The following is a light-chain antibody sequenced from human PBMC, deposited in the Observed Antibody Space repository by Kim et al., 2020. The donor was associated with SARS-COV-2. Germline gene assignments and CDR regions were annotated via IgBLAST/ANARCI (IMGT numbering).Light chain of an antibody. V-gene: IGKV3-20*01. CDR1: LPFSTAY. Sequence: LSPGERATLSSRTSLPFSTAYIGWYQQKPGQPPRLLIYGTTTRATGIPDRFSGSGFGTDFTLTISRLEPEDFAVYYCQQCNRSPTFGGGTKVDIK. CDR2: GTT. CDR3: QQCNRSPT. J-gene: IGKJ4*01.